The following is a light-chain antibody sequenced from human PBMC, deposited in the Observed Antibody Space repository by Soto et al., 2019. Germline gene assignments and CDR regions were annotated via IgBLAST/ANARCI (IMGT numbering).Light chain of an antibody. Sequence: QSALTQPRSVSGSPGQSVTISCTGTSSDVGGYNSVSWYQQHPGKAPKLIIYDVSNRPSGVPDRFSGSKSGNTASLTISGLQAEDEADYYCCSYAGSYTFVVFGGGTKVTVL. CDR3: CSYAGSYTFVV. V-gene: IGLV2-11*01. CDR1: SSDVGGYNS. CDR2: DVS. J-gene: IGLJ2*01.